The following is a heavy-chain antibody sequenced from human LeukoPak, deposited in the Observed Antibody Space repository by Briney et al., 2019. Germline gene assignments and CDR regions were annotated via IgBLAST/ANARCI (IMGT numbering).Heavy chain of an antibody. CDR3: ARLYSSSWQFDY. V-gene: IGHV4-39*01. CDR2: IDYSGNT. CDR1: GGSISSSTYH. J-gene: IGHJ4*02. Sequence: SETLSLTCSVSGGSISSSTYHWAWIRQPPGKGLEWIGSIDYSGNTYYNPSLKSRVTMSVDTSKNQFSLMLSSVTAADTAVFHCARLYSSSWQFDYWGQGTLVTVSS. D-gene: IGHD6-13*01.